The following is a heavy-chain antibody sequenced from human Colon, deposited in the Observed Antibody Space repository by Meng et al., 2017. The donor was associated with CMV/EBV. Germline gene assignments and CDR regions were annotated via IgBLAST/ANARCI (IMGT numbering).Heavy chain of an antibody. D-gene: IGHD2-21*02. CDR3: ARGRVTTEGGRS. J-gene: IGHJ4*02. CDR1: GYTFTTYD. CDR2: MNPQSGGT. Sequence: ASVKVSCKASGYTFTTYDINWVRQAPGQGLEWMGWMNPQSGGTAYAQKFQGRVTMTRDTSITTAYLELRNLTSEDTAVYFCARGRVTTEGGRSWGQGTLVTV. V-gene: IGHV1-8*01.